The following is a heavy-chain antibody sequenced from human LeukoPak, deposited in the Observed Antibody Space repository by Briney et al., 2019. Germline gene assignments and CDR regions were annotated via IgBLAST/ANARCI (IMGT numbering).Heavy chain of an antibody. Sequence: PGGSLRLSCAASGFTFSSCSMNWVRQAPGRGLEWVSYINYGSGSIYYADSVKGRFTISRDNAKNSLYLQMNSLRAEDTAVYYCATDTYSGSPYYFDHWGQGTLVTVSS. CDR2: INYGSGSI. D-gene: IGHD1-26*01. CDR1: GFTFSSCS. V-gene: IGHV3-48*01. J-gene: IGHJ4*02. CDR3: ATDTYSGSPYYFDH.